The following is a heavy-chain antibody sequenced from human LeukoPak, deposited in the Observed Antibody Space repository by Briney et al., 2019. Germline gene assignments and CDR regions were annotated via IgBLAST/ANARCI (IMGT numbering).Heavy chain of an antibody. CDR3: VRGSSAWYEH. D-gene: IGHD6-19*01. Sequence: SGGSLRLSCAASGFTFSSYEMNWVRQAPGKGLEWVSYISSSGSTIYYADSVKGRFTISRDNAKKSLYLQMNSLRAEDTAVYYCVRGSSAWYEHWGQGTLVTVSS. V-gene: IGHV3-48*03. CDR1: GFTFSSYE. CDR2: ISSSGSTI. J-gene: IGHJ1*01.